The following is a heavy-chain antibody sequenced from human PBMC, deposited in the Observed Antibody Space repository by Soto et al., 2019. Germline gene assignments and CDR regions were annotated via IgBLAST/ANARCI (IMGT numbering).Heavy chain of an antibody. V-gene: IGHV3-30*18. Sequence: QVQLVESGGGVVQPGRFLRLSCAASGFSFSSYGMHWVRQAPGKGLEWVAVLSSDGRDKHYSDSVKGRFTISRDNSKNTVFLQMNSLRTDDTAVYHCAKDSGRGSADYYFDYWGLGTLVSVSS. CDR1: GFSFSSYG. D-gene: IGHD3-10*01. J-gene: IGHJ4*02. CDR3: AKDSGRGSADYYFDY. CDR2: LSSDGRDK.